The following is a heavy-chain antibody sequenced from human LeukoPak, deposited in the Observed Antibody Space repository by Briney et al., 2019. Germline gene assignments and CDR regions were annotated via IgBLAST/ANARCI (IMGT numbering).Heavy chain of an antibody. Sequence: GGSLRLSCAASGFTFSSYSMNWVRQAPGKGLEWVSSISSSSSYIYYADSVKGRFTISRDNAKSSLYLQMNSLRAEDTAVYYCARDADGDYVYDYWGQGTLVTVSS. D-gene: IGHD4-17*01. CDR2: ISSSSSYI. CDR3: ARDADGDYVYDY. V-gene: IGHV3-21*01. J-gene: IGHJ4*02. CDR1: GFTFSSYS.